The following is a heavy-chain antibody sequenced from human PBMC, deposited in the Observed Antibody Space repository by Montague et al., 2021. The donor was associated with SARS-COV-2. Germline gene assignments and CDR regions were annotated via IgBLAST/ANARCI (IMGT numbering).Heavy chain of an antibody. CDR1: GFTFNDYA. CDR2: ISWNSDTI. Sequence: SLRLSCATSGFTFNDYAMHWVRQAPGKGQEWVSGISWNSDTINYADSVKGRFTISRDNAENSLYLQMNSLRAEDTAFYYCAKGSGYFLNYYYMDVWGKGTTVTVSS. CDR3: AKGSGYFLNYYYMDV. D-gene: IGHD6-25*01. J-gene: IGHJ6*03. V-gene: IGHV3-9*01.